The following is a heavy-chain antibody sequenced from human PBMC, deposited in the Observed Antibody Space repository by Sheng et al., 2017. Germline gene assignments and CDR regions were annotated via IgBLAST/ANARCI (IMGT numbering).Heavy chain of an antibody. Sequence: QLQLQESGPGLVKPSETLSLTCTVSGGSISSSSYYWGWIRQPPGKGLEWIGSIYYSGSTYYNPSLKSRVTISVDTSKNQFSLKLSSVTAADTAVYYCARDLGRWELLKYYYYGMDVWGQGTTGHRSP. CDR3: ARDLGRWELLKYYYYGMDV. J-gene: IGHJ6*02. CDR2: IYYSGST. CDR1: GGSISSSSYY. D-gene: IGHD1-26*01. V-gene: IGHV4-39*07.